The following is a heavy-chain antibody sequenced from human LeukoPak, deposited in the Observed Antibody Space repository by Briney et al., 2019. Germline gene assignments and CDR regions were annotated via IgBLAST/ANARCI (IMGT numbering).Heavy chain of an antibody. V-gene: IGHV4-59*08. J-gene: IGHJ3*02. Sequence: SETLSLTCTVSGGSISSYYWSWIRQPPGKGLKWIGYIYYSGSTNYNPSLKSRVTISVDTSKNQFSLKLSSVTAADTAVYYCAGVDSSGYYYSNAFDIWGQGTMVTVSS. D-gene: IGHD3-22*01. CDR1: GGSISSYY. CDR3: AGVDSSGYYYSNAFDI. CDR2: IYYSGST.